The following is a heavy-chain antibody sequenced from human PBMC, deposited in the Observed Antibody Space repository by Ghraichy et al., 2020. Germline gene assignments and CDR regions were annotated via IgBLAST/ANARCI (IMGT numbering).Heavy chain of an antibody. J-gene: IGHJ6*02. V-gene: IGHV3-13*01. CDR1: GFTFSSYD. D-gene: IGHD5-18*01. CDR3: AREPRGYSYGSPYYYYGMDV. CDR2: IGTAGDT. Sequence: ESLNISCAASGFTFSSYDMHWVRQATGKGLEWGSAIGTAGDTYYPGSVKGRFTISRENAKNSLYLQMNSLRAGDTAVYYCAREPRGYSYGSPYYYYGMDVWGQGTTVTVSS.